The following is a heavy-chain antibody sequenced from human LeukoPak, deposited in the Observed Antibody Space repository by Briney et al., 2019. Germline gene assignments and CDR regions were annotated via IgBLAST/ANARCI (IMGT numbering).Heavy chain of an antibody. CDR1: GGSISSGGYY. CDR3: ASYYYDSSGYYAFDI. D-gene: IGHD3-22*01. Sequence: SETLSLTCTVSGGSISSGGYYWSWIRQHPRKGLEWIGYIYYSGSTYYNPSLKSRVTISVDTSKNQFSLKLSSVTAADTAVYYCASYYYDSSGYYAFDIWGQGTMVTVSS. J-gene: IGHJ3*02. CDR2: IYYSGST. V-gene: IGHV4-31*03.